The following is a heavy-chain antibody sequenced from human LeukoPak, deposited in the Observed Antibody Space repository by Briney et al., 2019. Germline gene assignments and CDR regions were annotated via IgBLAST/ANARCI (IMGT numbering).Heavy chain of an antibody. V-gene: IGHV3-7*01. CDR3: ARDGVLYYYGMDV. J-gene: IGHJ6*02. D-gene: IGHD3-3*01. Sequence: PGGSLRLSCAASGFTFSSYWMSWVRQAPGKGLEWVANIKQDGIEKYYVDSVKGRFTIFRDNAKNSLYLKMNSLRAEDTAVYYCARDGVLYYYGMDVWGQGTTVTVSS. CDR1: GFTFSSYW. CDR2: IKQDGIEK.